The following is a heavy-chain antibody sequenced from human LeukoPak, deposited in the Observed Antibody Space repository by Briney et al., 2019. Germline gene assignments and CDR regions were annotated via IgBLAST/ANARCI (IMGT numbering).Heavy chain of an antibody. D-gene: IGHD6-6*01. Sequence: PSETLSLTCAVSGGSISSGGYSWSWIRQPPGKGLEWIGDNYPGGTIRYNPSLESRVTISVDTSKNQFSLMLDSGTAADTAVYYCARHVAHSSKIDSWGLGTLVTVSS. J-gene: IGHJ4*02. CDR2: NYPGGTI. V-gene: IGHV4-61*08. CDR1: GGSISSGGYS. CDR3: ARHVAHSSKIDS.